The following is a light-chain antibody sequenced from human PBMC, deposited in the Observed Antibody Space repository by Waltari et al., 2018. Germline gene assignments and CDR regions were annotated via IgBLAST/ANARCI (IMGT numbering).Light chain of an antibody. CDR1: QSSSSY. V-gene: IGKV1-39*01. CDR3: QQSYSTPQTWT. J-gene: IGKJ1*01. Sequence: DIQMTQSPSSLSASVGDRVTIPCRASQSSSSYLNWYQQKPGKAPKLLIYAASSLQIGVPSRFSGSGSGTDFTLTISSLQPEDFATYYCQQSYSTPQTWTFGQGTKVEIK. CDR2: AAS.